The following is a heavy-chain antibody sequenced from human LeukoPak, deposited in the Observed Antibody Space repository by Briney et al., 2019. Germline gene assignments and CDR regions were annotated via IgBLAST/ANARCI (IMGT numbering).Heavy chain of an antibody. V-gene: IGHV3-23*01. CDR3: AKSRFDY. CDR2: IGGRGGST. J-gene: IGHJ4*02. Sequence: PGGSLRLSCAASGFRFSDFTMTWVRQAPGKGPEWVSAIGGRGGSTYYADSLGGRFTISRDNSKDMVYLQTNSLRAEDTAVYYCAKSRFDYWGQGTLVTVSS. CDR1: GFRFSDFT.